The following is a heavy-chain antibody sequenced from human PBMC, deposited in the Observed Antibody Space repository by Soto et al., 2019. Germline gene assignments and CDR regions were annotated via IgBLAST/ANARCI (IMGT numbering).Heavy chain of an antibody. V-gene: IGHV3-21*01. Sequence: EVPMVESGGGLVKPGGSLRLSCAASGFTFSSYSMNWVRQAPGKGLEWVSSISSSSTYIYYADSLKGRFTISRDSAKNSLYLQMNSLRAEDTAVYYCARLLEGDYWYFDLWGRGTLVTVSS. CDR3: ARLLEGDYWYFDL. CDR2: ISSSSTYI. CDR1: GFTFSSYS. D-gene: IGHD1-1*01. J-gene: IGHJ2*01.